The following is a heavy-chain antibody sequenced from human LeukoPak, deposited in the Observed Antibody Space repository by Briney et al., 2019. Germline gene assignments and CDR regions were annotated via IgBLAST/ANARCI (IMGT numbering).Heavy chain of an antibody. D-gene: IGHD3-22*01. CDR3: ARAPKRYYYDSSGLDY. J-gene: IGHJ4*02. CDR1: GGSFSGYY. Sequence: SETLSLTCAVYGGSFSGYYRTWIRQPPGKGLEWIGEINHSGSTNYNPSLKSRVTISVDTSKKQFSLKLSSVTAADTAVYYCARAPKRYYYDSSGLDYWGQGTLVTVSS. V-gene: IGHV4-34*01. CDR2: INHSGST.